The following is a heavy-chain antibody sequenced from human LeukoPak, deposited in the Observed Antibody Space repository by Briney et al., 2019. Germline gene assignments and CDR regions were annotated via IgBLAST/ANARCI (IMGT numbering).Heavy chain of an antibody. CDR3: ARDDVVVTGAFDP. J-gene: IGHJ5*02. D-gene: IGHD2-21*02. CDR2: ISAYNGNT. Sequence: ASVKVSCKASGYTFTGYYMHWVRQAPGQGLEWMGWISAYNGNTNYAQKLQGRVTMTTDTSTSTAYMELRSLRSDDTAVYYCARDDVVVTGAFDPWGQGTLVTVSS. V-gene: IGHV1-18*04. CDR1: GYTFTGYY.